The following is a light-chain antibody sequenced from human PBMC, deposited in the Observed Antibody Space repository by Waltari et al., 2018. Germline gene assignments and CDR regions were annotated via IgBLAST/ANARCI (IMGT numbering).Light chain of an antibody. CDR3: QQYYTILRT. CDR1: QSVLYSSNNKNF. Sequence: DIVMTQSPDSLAVSLGERATTNCKSSQSVLYSSNNKNFLAWYQQKPRQPPRLLIYWASTRESGVPDRFSGSGSGTNFTLTINSLQAEDVAVYYCQQYYTILRTFGQGTKVEIK. J-gene: IGKJ1*01. CDR2: WAS. V-gene: IGKV4-1*01.